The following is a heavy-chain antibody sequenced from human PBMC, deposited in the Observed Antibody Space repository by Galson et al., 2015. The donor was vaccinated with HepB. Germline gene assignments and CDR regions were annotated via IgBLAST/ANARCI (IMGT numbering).Heavy chain of an antibody. CDR2: ISAYNGNT. D-gene: IGHD3-22*01. V-gene: IGHV1-18*01. J-gene: IGHJ3*02. Sequence: SVKVSCKASGYTFTSYGISWVRQAPGQGLEWMGWISAYNGNTNYAQKLQGRVTMTTDTSTSTAYMELRSLRSDDTAVYYCASGDYDSSFGAFDIWGQGTMVTVSS. CDR1: GYTFTSYG. CDR3: ASGDYDSSFGAFDI.